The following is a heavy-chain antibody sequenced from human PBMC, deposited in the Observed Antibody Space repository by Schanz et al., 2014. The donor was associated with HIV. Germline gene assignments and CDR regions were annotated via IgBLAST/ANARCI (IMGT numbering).Heavy chain of an antibody. CDR3: AREIDSSSWSFAGYYYGMDV. Sequence: EVQLVESGGGLVQPGGSLRLSCAASGFTFSRYWMTWVRQAPGKGLEWVANIRQDGGEKYYVDSVKGRFNISRDNAKNSLYLQMNSLRGEDTAVYYCAREIDSSSWSFAGYYYGMDVWGRGTTVTVSS. J-gene: IGHJ6*02. D-gene: IGHD6-13*01. CDR2: IRQDGGEK. CDR1: GFTFSRYW. V-gene: IGHV3-7*01.